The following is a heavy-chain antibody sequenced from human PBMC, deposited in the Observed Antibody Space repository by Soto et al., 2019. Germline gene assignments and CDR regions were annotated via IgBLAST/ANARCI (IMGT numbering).Heavy chain of an antibody. D-gene: IGHD2-15*01. CDR2: IYSGGST. Sequence: GGSLRLSCAASGFTVSSNYMSWVRQAPGKGLEWVSVIYSGGSTYYADSVKGRFTISRDNSKNTLYLQMNSLGAEDTAGYYCAREAVVLVAATMVLRYGMDVWGQGTTVTVSS. V-gene: IGHV3-53*01. CDR3: AREAVVLVAATMVLRYGMDV. J-gene: IGHJ6*02. CDR1: GFTVSSNY.